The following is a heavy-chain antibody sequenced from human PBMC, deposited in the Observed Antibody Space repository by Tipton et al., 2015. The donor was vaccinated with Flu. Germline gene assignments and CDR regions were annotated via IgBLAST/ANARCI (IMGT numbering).Heavy chain of an antibody. CDR2: IYHSGST. CDR1: GYSISSGYY. V-gene: IGHV4-38-2*01. J-gene: IGHJ5*02. D-gene: IGHD2-15*01. Sequence: GLVKPSETLSLTCAVSGYSISSGYYWGWIRQPPGKGLEWIGSIYHSGSTYYNPSLKSRVTISVDTSKNQFSLKLSSVTAADTAVYYCARRYCSGGSCVTGWSDPWGQGTLVTVSS. CDR3: ARRYCSGGSCVTGWSDP.